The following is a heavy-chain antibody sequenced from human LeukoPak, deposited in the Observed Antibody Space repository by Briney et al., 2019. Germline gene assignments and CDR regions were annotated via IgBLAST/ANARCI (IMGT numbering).Heavy chain of an antibody. D-gene: IGHD1-26*01. Sequence: GGSLRLSCAASGFTFSSYSMNWVRQAPGKGLEWVSSISSSSSYIYYADSVKGRFTISRDNSKNTLYLQMNSLRADDTAVYYCAREPPVWREVLPSRHFDCWGQGTLVTVSS. J-gene: IGHJ4*02. V-gene: IGHV3-21*04. CDR1: GFTFSSYS. CDR3: AREPPVWREVLPSRHFDC. CDR2: ISSSSSYI.